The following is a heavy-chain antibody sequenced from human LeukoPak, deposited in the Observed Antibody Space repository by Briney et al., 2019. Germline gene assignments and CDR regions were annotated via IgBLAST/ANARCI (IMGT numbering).Heavy chain of an antibody. V-gene: IGHV1-69*05. J-gene: IGHJ4*02. D-gene: IGHD3-10*01. CDR3: ARDPWAPYYGSGSYSEKGLDY. Sequence: ASVKVSCKASGGTFSSYAISWVRQAPGQGLEWMGRIIPIFGTANHAQKFQGRVTITTDESTSTAYMELSSLRSEDTAVYYCARDPWAPYYGSGSYSEKGLDYWGQGTLVTVSS. CDR1: GGTFSSYA. CDR2: IIPIFGTA.